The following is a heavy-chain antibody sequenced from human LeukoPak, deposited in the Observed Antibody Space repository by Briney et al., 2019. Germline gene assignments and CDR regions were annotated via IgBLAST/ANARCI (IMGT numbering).Heavy chain of an antibody. J-gene: IGHJ1*01. Sequence: GGSLRLSCAASGFTFSSYSMNWVRQAPGKGLEWVSSISSSSSYIYYADSVKGRFTISRDNAKNSLYLQMNSLRAEDTAVYYCARDEHSTNYYDSSGYSVEYFQHWDQGTLVTVSS. CDR2: ISSSSSYI. V-gene: IGHV3-21*01. CDR1: GFTFSSYS. CDR3: ARDEHSTNYYDSSGYSVEYFQH. D-gene: IGHD3-22*01.